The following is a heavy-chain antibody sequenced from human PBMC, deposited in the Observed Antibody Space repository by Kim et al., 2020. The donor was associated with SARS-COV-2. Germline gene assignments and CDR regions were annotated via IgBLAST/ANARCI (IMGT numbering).Heavy chain of an antibody. J-gene: IGHJ3*02. CDR1: GDSFRNYY. D-gene: IGHD1-1*01. CDR2: IHHSGNT. V-gene: IGHV4-59*01. CDR3: ASVPSTPGYSYGAFDI. Sequence: SETLSLTCSVSGDSFRNYYWHWIRQPPGKGLEWIAYIHHSGNTDYTPSLKSRVTISVDTSKSQFSLKLTSVTAADTAVYYCASVPSTPGYSYGAFDIWGRGTMVTVSS.